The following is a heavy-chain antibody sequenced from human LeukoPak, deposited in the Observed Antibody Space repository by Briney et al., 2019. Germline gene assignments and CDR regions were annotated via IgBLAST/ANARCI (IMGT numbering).Heavy chain of an antibody. V-gene: IGHV4-39*01. CDR3: ARSDYDFWSGTMNWFDP. Sequence: SETLSLTCTVSGGSISSSIYYWGWIRQPPGKGLEWIGSIYYSGSTYYNPSLKSRVTISVDTSKNQFSLKLSSVTAADTAVYYCARSDYDFWSGTMNWFDPWGQGTLVTVSS. D-gene: IGHD3-3*01. J-gene: IGHJ5*02. CDR1: GGSISSSIYY. CDR2: IYYSGST.